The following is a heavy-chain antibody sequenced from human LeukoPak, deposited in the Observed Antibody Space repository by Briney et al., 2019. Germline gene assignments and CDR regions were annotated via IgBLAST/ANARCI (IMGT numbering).Heavy chain of an antibody. J-gene: IGHJ4*02. CDR3: ARSWSHYDY. CDR1: GLSLSNYW. D-gene: IGHD6-13*01. Sequence: PGGSLRLSCAASGLSLSNYWMSWVRPAAGKGLEWVADIKEDGSEKYYVDSMKGRFTISRDNAKNSLYLQLNNLRVDDTAVYYCARSWSHYDYWGQGTLVTVSS. V-gene: IGHV3-7*01. CDR2: IKEDGSEK.